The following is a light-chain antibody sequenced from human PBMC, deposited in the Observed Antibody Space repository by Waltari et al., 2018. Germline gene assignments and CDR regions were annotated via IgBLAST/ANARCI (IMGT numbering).Light chain of an antibody. J-gene: IGLJ3*02. CDR3: FLVYGGVGV. V-gene: IGLV7-46*01. CDR2: DTT. CDR1: TGVVTSGHF. Sequence: QAVVTQEPSLTVSPGGTVTLTCASNTGVVTSGHFPYWFQQKPGQAPKTLIYDTTNKHSWIPARFSGALLGGKAALTLSGAQPEDEADYFCFLVYGGVGVFGGGTKLTVL.